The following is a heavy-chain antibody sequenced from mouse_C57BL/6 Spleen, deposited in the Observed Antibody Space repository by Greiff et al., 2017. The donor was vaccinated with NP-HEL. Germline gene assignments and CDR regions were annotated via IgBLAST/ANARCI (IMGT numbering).Heavy chain of an antibody. Sequence: VKLVESGPELVKPGASVKISCKASGYAFSSSWMNWVKQRPGKGLEWIGRIYPGDGDTNYNGKFKGKATLTADKSSSTANMQLSSLTSEDSAVYFCARTDWTAQADDWGKGTTLTVSS. CDR2: IYPGDGDT. CDR3: ARTDWTAQADD. CDR1: GYAFSSSW. V-gene: IGHV1-82*01. D-gene: IGHD3-2*02. J-gene: IGHJ2*01.